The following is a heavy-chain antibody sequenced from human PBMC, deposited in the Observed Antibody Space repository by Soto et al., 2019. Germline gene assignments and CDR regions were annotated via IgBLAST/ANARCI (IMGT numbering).Heavy chain of an antibody. Sequence: PGGSLRLSCVASGFTFSTYAMSWVRQAPGRGLEWVSGVSSRPNQTYYADSVNGRFTISRDISKNTLYLQMNNLRADDTAVYYCSRDGAALHNFWGLDPWGQGTLVTVSS. D-gene: IGHD3-16*01. CDR3: SRDGAALHNFWGLDP. J-gene: IGHJ5*02. V-gene: IGHV3-23*01. CDR2: VSSRPNQT. CDR1: GFTFSTYA.